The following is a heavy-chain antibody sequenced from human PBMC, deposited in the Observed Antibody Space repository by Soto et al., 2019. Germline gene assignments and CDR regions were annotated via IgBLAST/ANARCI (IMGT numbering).Heavy chain of an antibody. D-gene: IGHD6-19*01. J-gene: IGHJ5*02. Sequence: EVQLVETGGGLIQPGGSLRLSCAASGFSVSVNYMSWVRQAPGKGLEWVSIIHSGGTTYYADSVKGRFTISRDNSKNTVYLQMASLRDEDTGVYYCTSIAVAEGFDPWGQGTLVTVSS. CDR3: TSIAVAEGFDP. V-gene: IGHV3-53*02. CDR2: IHSGGTT. CDR1: GFSVSVNY.